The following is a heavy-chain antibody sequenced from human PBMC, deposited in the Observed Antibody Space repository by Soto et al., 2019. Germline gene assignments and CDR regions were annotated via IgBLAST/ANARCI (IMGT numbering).Heavy chain of an antibody. J-gene: IGHJ4*02. Sequence: GGSLRLSCAASGFTFDDYAMHWVRQAPGKGLEWVSGISWNSGSIGYADSVKGRFTISRDNAKNSLYLQMNSPRAEDTALYYCAKDGASSWYGPDYWGQGTLFTVRS. D-gene: IGHD6-13*01. CDR1: GFTFDDYA. CDR3: AKDGASSWYGPDY. CDR2: ISWNSGSI. V-gene: IGHV3-9*01.